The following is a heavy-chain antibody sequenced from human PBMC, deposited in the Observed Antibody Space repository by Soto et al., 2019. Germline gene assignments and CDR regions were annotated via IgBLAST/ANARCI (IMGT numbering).Heavy chain of an antibody. J-gene: IGHJ6*02. CDR3: ARKAAAGLYYYYGMDV. Sequence: GGSLRLSCAASGLTFSSYGMHWVRQAPGKGLEWVAVIWYDGSNKYYADSVKGRFTISRDNSKNTLYLQMNSLRAEDTAVYYCARKAAAGLYYYYGMDVWGQGTTVTVPS. D-gene: IGHD6-13*01. CDR2: IWYDGSNK. V-gene: IGHV3-33*01. CDR1: GLTFSSYG.